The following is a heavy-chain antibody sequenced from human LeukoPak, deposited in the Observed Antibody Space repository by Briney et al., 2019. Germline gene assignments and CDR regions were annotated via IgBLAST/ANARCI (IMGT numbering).Heavy chain of an antibody. D-gene: IGHD2-15*01. J-gene: IGHJ4*02. V-gene: IGHV3-23*01. Sequence: GGPLRPSCAAPGFTFNSYAMSWVRQAPGKGLGWVSPITRGGSSTFYADSVKGRFTISRDNSKNTLYLQMNSLRAEDTAVFYCTRDHPDCRGASCLLFDYWGQGTLVTVSS. CDR2: ITRGGSST. CDR1: GFTFNSYA. CDR3: TRDHPDCRGASCLLFDY.